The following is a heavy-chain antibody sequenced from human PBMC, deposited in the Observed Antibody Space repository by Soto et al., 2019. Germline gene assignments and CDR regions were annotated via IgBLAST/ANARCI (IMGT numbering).Heavy chain of an antibody. V-gene: IGHV4-59*08. J-gene: IGHJ5*02. Sequence: SETLSLTCTVSGGSISRYYWNWIRQPPGKGLEWIGYISHSGTTNYNPSLKSRVTMSLDTSKNDFSLKLSSVTAADTAIYYCAKSSSGSSNCFDPWGQGTLVTVSS. D-gene: IGHD3-10*01. CDR3: AKSSSGSSNCFDP. CDR1: GGSISRYY. CDR2: ISHSGTT.